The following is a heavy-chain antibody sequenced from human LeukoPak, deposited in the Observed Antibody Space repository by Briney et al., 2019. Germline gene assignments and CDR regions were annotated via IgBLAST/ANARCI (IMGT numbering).Heavy chain of an antibody. Sequence: PSETLSLTCAASGYSISSGYYWGWIRQPPGKGLEWIGSIYHSGSTYYNPSLKSRVAMSVDTSKNQFSLKLSSVTAADTAVYYCARVRTTGWFDPWGQGTLVTVSS. J-gene: IGHJ5*02. D-gene: IGHD4-17*01. CDR2: IYHSGST. V-gene: IGHV4-38-2*01. CDR3: ARVRTTGWFDP. CDR1: GYSISSGYY.